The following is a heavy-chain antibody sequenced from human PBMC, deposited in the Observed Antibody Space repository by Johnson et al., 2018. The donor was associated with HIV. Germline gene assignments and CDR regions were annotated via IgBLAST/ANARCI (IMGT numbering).Heavy chain of an antibody. J-gene: IGHJ3*02. CDR1: GFTFSSFW. CDR2: INVDGTEK. CDR3: ARDTTMIVVSDAFDI. Sequence: VQLVEPGGGLVQPGGSLRLSCAASGFTFSSFWMTWVRQAPGKGLEWVANINVDGTEKFYVDSVKGRFTISRDNSKNTLYLQMNSLRAEDTALYYCARDTTMIVVSDAFDIWGQGTMVTVSS. D-gene: IGHD3-22*01. V-gene: IGHV3-7*03.